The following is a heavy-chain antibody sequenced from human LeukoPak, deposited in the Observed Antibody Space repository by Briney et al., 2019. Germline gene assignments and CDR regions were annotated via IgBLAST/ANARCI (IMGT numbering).Heavy chain of an antibody. CDR3: ARNYYYGSGSYPVFDY. D-gene: IGHD3-10*01. CDR1: GFRFSNAY. Sequence: GEPLSLSFVASGFRFSNAYLSWVRPAPGKGLEWVAAISYGVSNKYYADSVKGRFTISRDNSKNTLYLQMNSLRAEDTAVYYCARNYYYGSGSYPVFDYWGQGTLVTVSS. CDR2: ISYGVSNK. V-gene: IGHV3-30-3*01. J-gene: IGHJ4*02.